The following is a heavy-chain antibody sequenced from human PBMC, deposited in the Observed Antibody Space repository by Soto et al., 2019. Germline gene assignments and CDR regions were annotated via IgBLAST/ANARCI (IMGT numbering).Heavy chain of an antibody. Sequence: PSETLSLTCTVSGGSISSGGYYWSWIRQHPGKGLEWIGYIYYSGSTYYNPSLKSRVTISVDTSKNQFSLKLSSVTAADTAVYYCARDGVRARGDYYYGMDVWAKGPRSPSP. D-gene: IGHD3-10*02. CDR2: IYYSGST. CDR3: ARDGVRARGDYYYGMDV. V-gene: IGHV4-31*03. CDR1: GGSISSGGYY. J-gene: IGHJ6*02.